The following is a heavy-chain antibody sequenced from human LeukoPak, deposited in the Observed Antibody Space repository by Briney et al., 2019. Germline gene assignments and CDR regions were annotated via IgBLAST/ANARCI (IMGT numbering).Heavy chain of an antibody. Sequence: GGSLRLSCAASGFTFSSHTMNWVRQAPGKGLEWVSSISSSSSYIYYADSVKGRFTISRDNAKNSLYLRMNSLRAEDTAVYYCARNYDFWSGYFYSVDSWGQGTLVTVSS. CDR3: ARNYDFWSGYFYSVDS. J-gene: IGHJ5*01. D-gene: IGHD3-3*01. CDR1: GFTFSSHT. V-gene: IGHV3-21*01. CDR2: ISSSSSYI.